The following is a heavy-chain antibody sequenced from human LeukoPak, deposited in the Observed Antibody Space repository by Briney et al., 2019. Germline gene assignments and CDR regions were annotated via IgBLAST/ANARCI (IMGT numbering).Heavy chain of an antibody. CDR1: GFIFDDYA. CDR2: ISWNSGTI. Sequence: PGGSLRLSCAASGFIFDDYAMHWVRQAPGKGLEWVSGISWNSGTIGYADSVKGRFTISRDNAKNSLYLQMNRLRAEDTALYYCAKDTRDILTGYYNTALDYWGQGTLVTVSS. CDR3: AKDTRDILTGYYNTALDY. D-gene: IGHD3-9*01. J-gene: IGHJ4*02. V-gene: IGHV3-9*01.